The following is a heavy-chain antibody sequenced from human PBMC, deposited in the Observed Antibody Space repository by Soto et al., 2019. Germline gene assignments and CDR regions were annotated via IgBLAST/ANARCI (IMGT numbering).Heavy chain of an antibody. Sequence: SETLSLTCAVSGDSLTTNHWWSWVRQPPGKGLEWIGEVYHNGRTDYNPSLRSRVTMSIDTSKNQFSLKLTSVTAADTAIYYCARDAAVPGESDRFDYWGQGTMVTVYS. CDR3: ARDAAVPGESDRFDY. V-gene: IGHV4-4*02. D-gene: IGHD6-19*01. CDR1: GDSLTTNHW. CDR2: VYHNGRT. J-gene: IGHJ4*02.